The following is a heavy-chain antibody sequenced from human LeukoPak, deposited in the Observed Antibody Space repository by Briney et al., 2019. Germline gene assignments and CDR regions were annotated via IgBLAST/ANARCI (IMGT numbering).Heavy chain of an antibody. CDR1: GFTFRSYN. V-gene: IGHV3-48*01. CDR2: ISSSSSTI. J-gene: IGHJ3*02. CDR3: ARGPGAFDI. D-gene: IGHD2-2*01. Sequence: GGSLRLSCAASGFTFRSYNMNWVRQAPGKGLEWVSYISSSSSTIYYADSVKGRFTISRDNAKNSLYLQMNSLRAEDTAVYYCARGPGAFDIWGQGTMVTVSS.